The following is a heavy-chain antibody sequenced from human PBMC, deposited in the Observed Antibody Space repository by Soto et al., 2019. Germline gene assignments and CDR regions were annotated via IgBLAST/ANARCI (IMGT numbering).Heavy chain of an antibody. CDR1: GGSISSGDYY. V-gene: IGHV4-30-4*01. CDR3: ARGKDLSDYGDYPNWFDP. Sequence: QVQLQESGPGLVKPSQTLSLTCTVSGGSISSGDYYWSWIRQPPGKGLEWIGYIYYSGSTYYNPSLKSRVTISVDTSKNQFSLKLSSVTAADTAVYYCARGKDLSDYGDYPNWFDPWGQGTLVTVSS. D-gene: IGHD4-17*01. CDR2: IYYSGST. J-gene: IGHJ5*02.